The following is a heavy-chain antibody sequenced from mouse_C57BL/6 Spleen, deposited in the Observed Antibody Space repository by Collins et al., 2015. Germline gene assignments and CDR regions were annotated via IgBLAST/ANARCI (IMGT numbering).Heavy chain of an antibody. CDR3: ARPPYYGSSSYYAMDY. CDR1: GYTFTSYW. J-gene: IGHJ4*01. CDR2: IYPGSGST. Sequence: QVQLQQPGAELVKPGASVKMSCKASGYTFTSYWITWVKQRPRQGLEWIGDIYPGSGSTNYNEKFKSKATLTVDTSSSTAYMQLSSLTSEDSAVYYCARPPYYGSSSYYAMDYWGQGTSVTVSS. D-gene: IGHD1-1*01. V-gene: IGHV1-55*01.